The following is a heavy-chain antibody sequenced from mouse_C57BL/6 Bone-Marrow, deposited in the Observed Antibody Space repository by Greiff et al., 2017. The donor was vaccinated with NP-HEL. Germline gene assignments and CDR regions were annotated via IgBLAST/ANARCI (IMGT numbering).Heavy chain of an antibody. D-gene: IGHD1-1*01. J-gene: IGHJ3*01. CDR1: GYSITSGYY. CDR2: ISYDGSN. CDR3: ARMTTVVGAY. V-gene: IGHV3-6*01. Sequence: EVKLQESGPGLVKPSQSLSLTCSVTGYSITSGYYWNWIRQFPGNKLEWMGYISYDGSNNYNPSLKNRISITRDTSKNQFYMKLNSVTTEDTATYYSARMTTVVGAYWGRGTLVTVSA.